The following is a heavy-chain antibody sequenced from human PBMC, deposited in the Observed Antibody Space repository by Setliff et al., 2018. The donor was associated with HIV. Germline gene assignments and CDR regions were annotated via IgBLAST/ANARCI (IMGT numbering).Heavy chain of an antibody. J-gene: IGHJ4*02. Sequence: GASVKVSCKASGYIFTDYFIHWVRQAPGQGLEWMGWIDPDSGDTAYAQRFQGTVTMTTDTSIKTAFLELRRLTSDDTAIYYCASDSLSYDKVGHRGQGTQVTVSS. CDR1: GYIFTDYF. D-gene: IGHD3-22*01. V-gene: IGHV1-2*02. CDR2: IDPDSGDT. CDR3: ASDSLSYDKVGH.